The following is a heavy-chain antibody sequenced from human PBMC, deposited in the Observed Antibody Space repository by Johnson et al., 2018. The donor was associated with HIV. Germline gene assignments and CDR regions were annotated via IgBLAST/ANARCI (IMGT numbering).Heavy chain of an antibody. D-gene: IGHD6-13*01. J-gene: IGHJ3*01. CDR3: ARDRRVAAITYAFDF. CDR2: MSYDGSNK. V-gene: IGHV3-30*04. Sequence: VQLVESGGGVVQPGRSLRLSCAASGFTFSSYAMNWVRQAPGKGLECVALMSYDGSNKFYADSLKARFTVSRDISKNTLYLQINGLSAEDTAVYYCARDRRVAAITYAFDFWGQGTMVTVSS. CDR1: GFTFSSYA.